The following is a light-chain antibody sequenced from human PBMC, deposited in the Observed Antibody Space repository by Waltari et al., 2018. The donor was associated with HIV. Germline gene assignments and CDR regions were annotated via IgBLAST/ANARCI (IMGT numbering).Light chain of an antibody. V-gene: IGLV1-51*01. CDR2: DDN. J-gene: IGLJ1*01. Sequence: QSVLTQPPSVSAAPGQKVTISCSGSSSNIENHYVSWYHHVPGTAPKPLIFDDNRLPSGMPDRFTGPSSATSATLGITGLQAGDEADYYCGTWDSRLSAYVFGTGTKVTVL. CDR1: SSNIENHY. CDR3: GTWDSRLSAYV.